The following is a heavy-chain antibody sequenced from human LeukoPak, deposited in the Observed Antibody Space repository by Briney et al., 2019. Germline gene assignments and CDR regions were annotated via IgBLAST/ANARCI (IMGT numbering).Heavy chain of an antibody. Sequence: GGSLRLSCAASGFTFSSYSMNWVRQAPEKGLEWVSSITSASSYTHYADSVKGRFTISRDNAKNSVYLQMNSLRAEDTAVYHCASQYCSGGSCYSGFGYWGQGILVTVSS. CDR2: ITSASSYT. J-gene: IGHJ4*02. CDR3: ASQYCSGGSCYSGFGY. CDR1: GFTFSSYS. V-gene: IGHV3-21*01. D-gene: IGHD2-15*01.